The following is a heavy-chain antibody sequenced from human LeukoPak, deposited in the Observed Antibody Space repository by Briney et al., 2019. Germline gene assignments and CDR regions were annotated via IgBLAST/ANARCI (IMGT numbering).Heavy chain of an antibody. V-gene: IGHV3-69-1*01. J-gene: IGHJ3*02. CDR2: ISSSSNI. Sequence: GGSPRLSCAASGITFSNYYMTWIRQAPGKGLEWVSYISSSSNIYYVDSVKGRFTISRDNTKNSLYLQMNSLRAEDTAVYYCAREWPSGPHIFDIWGQGTMVTVSS. D-gene: IGHD2-21*01. CDR1: GITFSNYY. CDR3: AREWPSGPHIFDI.